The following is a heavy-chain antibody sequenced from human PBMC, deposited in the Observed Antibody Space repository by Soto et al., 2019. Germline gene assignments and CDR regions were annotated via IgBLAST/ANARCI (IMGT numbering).Heavy chain of an antibody. CDR3: ARSGGLDRDFNY. J-gene: IGHJ4*02. D-gene: IGHD2-15*01. Sequence: ASVKVSFKASGGTFSSDSFSWVRQAPGQGLEWMGGIIPMFDTPIYAQKFQDRVTITADESTSTAYMQLSSLRSGDTAVYYCARSGGLDRDFNYWGQGSLVIVSS. CDR2: IIPMFDTP. CDR1: GGTFSSDS. V-gene: IGHV1-69*13.